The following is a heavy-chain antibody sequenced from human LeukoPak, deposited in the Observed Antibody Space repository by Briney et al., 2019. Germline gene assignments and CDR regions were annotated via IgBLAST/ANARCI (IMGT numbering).Heavy chain of an antibody. D-gene: IGHD3-3*01. Sequence: ASVKVSCKASGYTFTSYYMHWVRQAPGKGLEWMGGFDPEDGETIYAQKFQGRVTMTEDTSTDTAYMELSSLRSEDTAVYYCARGHFVARYYDFWSGYFRAFDIWGQGTMVTVSS. J-gene: IGHJ3*02. CDR1: GYTFTSYY. V-gene: IGHV1-24*01. CDR2: FDPEDGET. CDR3: ARGHFVARYYDFWSGYFRAFDI.